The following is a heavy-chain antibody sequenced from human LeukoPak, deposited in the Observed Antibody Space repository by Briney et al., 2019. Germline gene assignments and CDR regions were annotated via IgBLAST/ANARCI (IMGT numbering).Heavy chain of an antibody. CDR3: AKVRPGYYYMDV. D-gene: IGHD7-27*01. CDR2: INIDGGGT. J-gene: IGHJ6*03. V-gene: IGHV3-74*01. Sequence: PGGSLRLSCAASGFTFSSHWMHWVRQDPGKGLVWVSRINIDGGGTSYADSVKGRFTISRDNAKNTLYLQMNSLRAEDTAVYYCAKVRPGYYYMDVWGKGTTVTVSS. CDR1: GFTFSSHW.